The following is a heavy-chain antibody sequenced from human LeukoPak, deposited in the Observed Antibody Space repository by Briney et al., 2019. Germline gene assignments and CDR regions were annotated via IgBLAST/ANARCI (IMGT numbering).Heavy chain of an antibody. CDR3: ARARRYYYGSGSYPDY. CDR1: GFTFSDYY. CDR2: ISDSGSTI. J-gene: IGHJ4*02. Sequence: GGSLRLSCAASGFTFSDYYMSWIRQAPGKGLEWVSYISDSGSTIYYADSVKGRFTISRDNAKNSLYLQMNSLRVEDTAVYYCARARRYYYGSGSYPDYWGQGTLVTVSS. V-gene: IGHV3-11*04. D-gene: IGHD3-10*01.